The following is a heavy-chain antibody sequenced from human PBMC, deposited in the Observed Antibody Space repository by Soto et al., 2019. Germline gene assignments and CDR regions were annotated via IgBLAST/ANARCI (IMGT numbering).Heavy chain of an antibody. CDR3: ARAPALDIVVVVALYGYYFDY. Sequence: QVQLQQWGAGLLKPSETLSLTCAVYGGSFSGYYWSWIRQPPGKGLEWIGEINHSGSTNYNPSLKSRVTISVDTSKYLFSRKLSSVTAADTAVYYCARAPALDIVVVVALYGYYFDYWGQGTLVTVSS. CDR2: INHSGST. CDR1: GGSFSGYY. V-gene: IGHV4-34*01. D-gene: IGHD2-15*01. J-gene: IGHJ4*02.